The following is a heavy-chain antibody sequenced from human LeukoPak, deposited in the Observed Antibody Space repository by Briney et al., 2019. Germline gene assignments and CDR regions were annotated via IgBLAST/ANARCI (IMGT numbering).Heavy chain of an antibody. CDR1: GFTFRDFA. D-gene: IGHD3-3*01. Sequence: GGSLRLSCTASGFTFRDFAMSWVRQAPGKGLEWVSAISGSGGSTYYADSVKGRFTISRDNSKNTLYLQMNSLRAEDTAVYYCAITGGYYDFWSGYSAGAFDIWGQGTMVTVSS. V-gene: IGHV3-23*01. CDR3: AITGGYYDFWSGYSAGAFDI. J-gene: IGHJ3*02. CDR2: ISGSGGST.